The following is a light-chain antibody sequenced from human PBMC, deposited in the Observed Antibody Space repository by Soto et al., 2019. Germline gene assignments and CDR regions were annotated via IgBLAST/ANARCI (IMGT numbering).Light chain of an antibody. CDR3: GSYAGSNTGV. CDR2: DVI. V-gene: IGLV2-11*01. CDR1: SSDVGGYNY. J-gene: IGLJ1*01. Sequence: QSALTQPRSVSGSPGQSVTISCTGTSSDVGGYNYVSWYQQHPGKAPKLMIYDVIKRPSGVPDRFSGSKSGTTASLSISGLQAEDEAEYYCGSYAGSNTGVFGTGTKLTVL.